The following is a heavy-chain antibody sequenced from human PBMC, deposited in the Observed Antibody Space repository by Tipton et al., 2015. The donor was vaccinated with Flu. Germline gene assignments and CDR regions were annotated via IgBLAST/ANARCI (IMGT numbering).Heavy chain of an antibody. Sequence: TLSLTCIVSGGSISSYYWSWIRQPPGKGLEWIGYIYYSGSTNYNPSLKSRVTISVDTSKNQFSLKLSSVTAADTAVYYCARSPPGLGSVAALDYWGQGTLVTVSS. CDR1: GGSISSYY. V-gene: IGHV4-59*01. J-gene: IGHJ4*02. D-gene: IGHD6-19*01. CDR2: IYYSGST. CDR3: ARSPPGLGSVAALDY.